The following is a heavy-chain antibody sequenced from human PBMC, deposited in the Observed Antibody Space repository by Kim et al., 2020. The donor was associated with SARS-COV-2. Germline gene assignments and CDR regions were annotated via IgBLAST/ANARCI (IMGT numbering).Heavy chain of an antibody. J-gene: IGHJ2*01. D-gene: IGHD3-10*01. Sequence: SETLSLTCTVSGGSISSSSYYWGWIRQPPGKGLEWIGSIYYSGSTYYNPSLKSRVTISVDTSKNQFSLKLSSVTAADTAVYYCARLTYGSGSYYKVLWYFDLWGRGTLVTVSS. CDR3: ARLTYGSGSYYKVLWYFDL. CDR1: GGSISSSSYY. V-gene: IGHV4-39*01. CDR2: IYYSGST.